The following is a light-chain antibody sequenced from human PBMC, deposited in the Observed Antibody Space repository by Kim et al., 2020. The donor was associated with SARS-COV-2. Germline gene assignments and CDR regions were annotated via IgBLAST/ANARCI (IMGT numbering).Light chain of an antibody. J-gene: IGKJ1*01. Sequence: GERERLECRARKSVGRKGGWDEKKKGQDHRDRIYDGATRDNEMPDRLSGSGEGTEFFNNISRLQSEDVAVYYCQHNNNWLAWTFGAGTKVDIK. CDR2: DGA. V-gene: IGKV3-15*01. CDR3: QHNNNWLAWT. CDR1: KSVGRK.